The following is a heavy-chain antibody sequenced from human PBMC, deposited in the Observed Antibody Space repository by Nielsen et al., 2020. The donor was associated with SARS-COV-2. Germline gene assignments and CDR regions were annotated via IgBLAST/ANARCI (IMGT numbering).Heavy chain of an antibody. J-gene: IGHJ3*02. V-gene: IGHV3-30*04. D-gene: IGHD4-23*01. CDR1: GFTFSSYA. Sequence: GESLKISCAASGFTFSSYAMHWVRQAPGKGLEWVAVISYDGSNKYYADSVKGRFTISRDNSKNTLYLQMNSLRAEDTAVYYCARGGAWATVVTPDAFDIWGQGTMVTVSS. CDR2: ISYDGSNK. CDR3: ARGGAWATVVTPDAFDI.